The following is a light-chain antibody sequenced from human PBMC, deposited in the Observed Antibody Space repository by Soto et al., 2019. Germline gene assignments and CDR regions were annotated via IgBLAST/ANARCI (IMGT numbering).Light chain of an antibody. Sequence: IQMTQSASSLSASVGYSATITCRASQGISTYLNWYQQKTGKAPKLLIYKASTLKSGVPSRFSGSGYGTEFNLTISSLQTEDFGTYYCQQSFSTPRTFGQGTKVDIK. J-gene: IGKJ1*01. V-gene: IGKV1-39*01. CDR3: QQSFSTPRT. CDR1: QGISTY. CDR2: KAS.